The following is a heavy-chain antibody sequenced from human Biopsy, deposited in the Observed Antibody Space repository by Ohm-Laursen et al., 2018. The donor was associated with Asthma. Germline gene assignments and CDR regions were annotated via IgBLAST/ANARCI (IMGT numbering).Heavy chain of an antibody. D-gene: IGHD1-26*01. CDR1: GFTFSNYG. CDR2: ISFDGSNK. J-gene: IGHJ4*02. V-gene: IGHV3-30*18. CDR3: AKDVFPGWELRRGPDY. Sequence: SLSLSCAASGFTFSNYGTHWVRQAPGKGLDWVAVISFDGSNKNNTDSVKGRFTISRGNSRNTLHLQMNSLRAEDTAVYYCAKDVFPGWELRRGPDYWGQGTLVTVSS.